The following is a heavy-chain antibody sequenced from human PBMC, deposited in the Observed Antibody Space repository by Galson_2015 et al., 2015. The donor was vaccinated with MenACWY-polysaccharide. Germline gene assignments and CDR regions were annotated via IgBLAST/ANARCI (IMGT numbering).Heavy chain of an antibody. Sequence: QSGAEVKKPGESLKISCKGSGYNFSTYWISWVRQAPGQGLEWMGWISTYNGNTDNAQKFQGRVTMTTDTSTATAFMELRSLGSDDTAVYYCARDGSSSTAPRPSKYWGQGTLVTVSS. J-gene: IGHJ4*02. V-gene: IGHV1-18*04. CDR3: ARDGSSSTAPRPSKY. CDR1: GYNFSTYW. D-gene: IGHD6-6*01. CDR2: ISTYNGNT.